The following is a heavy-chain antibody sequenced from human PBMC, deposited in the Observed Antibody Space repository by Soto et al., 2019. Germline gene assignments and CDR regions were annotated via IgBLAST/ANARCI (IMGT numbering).Heavy chain of an antibody. Sequence: EVQLVESGGGLVQPGRSLRLSCAASGFTFDDYAMHWVRQAPGKGLEWVSGISWNSGSIGYADSVKGRFTISRDNAKNSLYLQMTSLSAEDTALYYCAKGGQLLPEGGGYWGQGTLVTVSS. CDR2: ISWNSGSI. V-gene: IGHV3-9*01. J-gene: IGHJ4*02. CDR1: GFTFDDYA. CDR3: AKGGQLLPEGGGY. D-gene: IGHD2-2*01.